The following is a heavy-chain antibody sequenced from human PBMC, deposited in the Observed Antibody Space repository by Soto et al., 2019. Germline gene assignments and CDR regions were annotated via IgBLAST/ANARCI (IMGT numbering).Heavy chain of an antibody. CDR3: ERVGYSSSSVDY. V-gene: IGHV1-69*13. CDR2: IIPIFGTA. CDR1: GGTFSSYA. Sequence: SVKVSCKASGGTFSSYAISWVRQAPGQGLEWMGGIIPIFGTANYAQKFQGRVTITADESTSTAYMELSSLRSEDTAVYYCERVGYSSSSVDYWGQGTLVTVSS. J-gene: IGHJ4*02. D-gene: IGHD6-6*01.